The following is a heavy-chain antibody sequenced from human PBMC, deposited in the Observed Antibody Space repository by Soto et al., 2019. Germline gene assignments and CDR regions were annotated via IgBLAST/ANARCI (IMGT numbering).Heavy chain of an antibody. CDR1: GESIVTSY. CDR2: RHTKGVS. CDR3: ARDNYGDGMDV. V-gene: IGHV4-4*08. D-gene: IGHD3-16*01. J-gene: IGHJ6*02. Sequence: QVQLQESGPGLVKPSETLSLTCTVSGESIVTSYWRWIRHPPGKGREWIGYRHTKGVSNYNPSLKSRATISLDTSQNQVSLKLTSVTAADTAVYYCARDNYGDGMDVWGQGTTVVVSS.